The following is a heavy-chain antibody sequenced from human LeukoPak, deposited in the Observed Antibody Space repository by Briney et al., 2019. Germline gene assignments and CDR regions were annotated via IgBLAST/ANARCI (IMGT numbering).Heavy chain of an antibody. J-gene: IGHJ3*02. Sequence: GGSLRLSCAASGFTVSSNYMSWVRQAPGKGPEWVSVIYSGGSTYYADSVKGRFTISRDNSKNTLYLQMNSLRAEDTAVYYCAKDSTYYYDSSGYDAFDIWGQGTMVTVSS. CDR2: IYSGGST. V-gene: IGHV3-53*05. D-gene: IGHD3-22*01. CDR3: AKDSTYYYDSSGYDAFDI. CDR1: GFTVSSNY.